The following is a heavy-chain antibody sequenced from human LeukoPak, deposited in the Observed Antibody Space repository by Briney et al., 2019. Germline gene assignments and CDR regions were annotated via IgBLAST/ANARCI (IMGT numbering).Heavy chain of an antibody. Sequence: GGSLRLSCAASGFTFSSWWMSWVRQAPGKGLEWVANIKQDGSEKYYVDSVKGRFTISRDNAENSLYLQMNSLRVEDTAVYYCARDIGYDSAEYFDYWGQGTLVTVSS. CDR3: ARDIGYDSAEYFDY. V-gene: IGHV3-7*01. J-gene: IGHJ4*02. CDR1: GFTFSSWW. D-gene: IGHD3-22*01. CDR2: IKQDGSEK.